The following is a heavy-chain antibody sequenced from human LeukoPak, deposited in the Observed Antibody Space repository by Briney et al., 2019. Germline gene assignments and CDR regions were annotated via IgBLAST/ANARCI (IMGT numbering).Heavy chain of an antibody. CDR1: GDSVSSDNSA. D-gene: IGHD6-19*01. CDR3: ARVASDGWYLHYLDY. J-gene: IGHJ4*02. V-gene: IGHV6-1*01. Sequence: SQTLSLTCAISGDSVSSDNSAWSWVRQSPSRGLEWLGRTYYRSKWYTDYAESVASRISINADTSKNQFSLQLRSVTLEDTAVYYCARVASDGWYLHYLDYWGQGTLVTVSS. CDR2: TYYRSKWYT.